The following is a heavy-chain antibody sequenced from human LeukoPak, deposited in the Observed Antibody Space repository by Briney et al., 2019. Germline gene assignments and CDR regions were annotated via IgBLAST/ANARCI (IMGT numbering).Heavy chain of an antibody. CDR3: ARDDYGGHLDY. V-gene: IGHV3-48*02. CDR2: ITRSSSI. D-gene: IGHD4-23*01. J-gene: IGHJ4*02. CDR1: GFTLSSYS. Sequence: GGSLGLSCAASGFTLSSYSMNWVRQAPGKGLEWVSSITRSSSIFYGDSVKGRFTMSRDNAKNSLYLQMNSLRDEDTAVYYCARDDYGGHLDYWGQGTLVTVSS.